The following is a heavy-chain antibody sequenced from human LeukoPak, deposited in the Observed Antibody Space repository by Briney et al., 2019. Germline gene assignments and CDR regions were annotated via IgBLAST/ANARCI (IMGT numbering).Heavy chain of an antibody. CDR2: ISGSSSAI. CDR1: GFTFSTYG. D-gene: IGHD5-12*01. J-gene: IGHJ4*02. V-gene: IGHV3-48*01. CDR3: ATYSGSDRIFDY. Sequence: GGSLRLSCAASGFTFSTYGMNWVRQAPGKGLEWVSYISGSSSAINYADSVKGRFTISRDNAKNSLFLQMNSLRAEDTAVYYCATYSGSDRIFDYWGQGTLVTVSS.